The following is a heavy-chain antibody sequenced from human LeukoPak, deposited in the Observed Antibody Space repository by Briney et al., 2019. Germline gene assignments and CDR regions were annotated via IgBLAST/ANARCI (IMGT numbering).Heavy chain of an antibody. CDR1: GFTFSSYW. CDR3: ARDRGGASSSWYGEFDP. D-gene: IGHD6-13*01. CDR2: IKQDGSEK. J-gene: IGHJ5*02. V-gene: IGHV3-7*01. Sequence: GSLRLSCAASGFTFSSYWMSWVRQAPGKGLEWVANIKQDGSEKYYVDSVKGRFTISRDNAKNSLYLQMNSLRAEDTAVYYCARDRGGASSSWYGEFDPWGQGTLVTVSS.